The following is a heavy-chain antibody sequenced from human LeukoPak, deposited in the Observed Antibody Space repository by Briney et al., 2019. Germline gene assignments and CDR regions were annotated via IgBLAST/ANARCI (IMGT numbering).Heavy chain of an antibody. CDR3: AKDMRNIVVTPTIDY. V-gene: IGHV3-9*01. CDR1: GFTFDDYA. CDR2: ISWNSGSI. D-gene: IGHD2-15*01. Sequence: PGRSLRLSCAASGFTFDDYAMHWVRQAPGKGLEWVSGISWNSGSIGYADSVKGRFTISRDNAKNSLYLQMNSLGAEDTALYYCAKDMRNIVVTPTIDYWGQGTLVTVSS. J-gene: IGHJ4*02.